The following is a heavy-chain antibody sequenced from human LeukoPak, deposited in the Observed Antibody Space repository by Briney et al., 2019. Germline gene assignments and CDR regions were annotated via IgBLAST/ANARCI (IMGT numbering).Heavy chain of an antibody. Sequence: GGSLRLSCAASGFTFSSYAMSWVRQAPGKGLEWVSAISGSGGSTYYADSVKGRFTISRDNSKSTLYLQMNSLRAEDTAVYYCAKAPWYYYDSSGYPLDYWGQGTLVTVSS. V-gene: IGHV3-23*01. CDR3: AKAPWYYYDSSGYPLDY. CDR1: GFTFSSYA. CDR2: ISGSGGST. J-gene: IGHJ4*02. D-gene: IGHD3-22*01.